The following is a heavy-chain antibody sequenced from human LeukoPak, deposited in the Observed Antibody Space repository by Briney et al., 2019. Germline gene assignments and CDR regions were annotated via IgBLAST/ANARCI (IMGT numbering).Heavy chain of an antibody. CDR1: GFTFSSYA. D-gene: IGHD3-3*01. V-gene: IGHV3-23*01. J-gene: IGHJ4*02. CDR3: AKASHRVLRFLEWLPRGFYFDF. CDR2: ISGSGVTT. Sequence: GSLRLSCTASGFTFSSYAMCWVRQAPGKGLEWVSVISGSGVTTYYADSVKGRFTISRDNSKNTLYLQMNNLRAEDTAVYYCAKASHRVLRFLEWLPRGFYFDFWGQGTLVTVSS.